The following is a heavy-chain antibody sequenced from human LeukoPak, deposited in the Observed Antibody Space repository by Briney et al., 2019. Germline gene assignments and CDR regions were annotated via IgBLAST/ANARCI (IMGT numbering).Heavy chain of an antibody. CDR1: GGFISSYY. Sequence: ASETLSLTCTVSGGFISSYYWSWIRQPPGKGLEWIGYIYYSGSTNYNPSLKSRVTISVDTSKNQFSLKLSSVTAADTAVYYCAREKHRVEMATTNWFDPWGQGTLVTVSS. CDR2: IYYSGST. V-gene: IGHV4-59*01. CDR3: AREKHRVEMATTNWFDP. J-gene: IGHJ5*02. D-gene: IGHD5-24*01.